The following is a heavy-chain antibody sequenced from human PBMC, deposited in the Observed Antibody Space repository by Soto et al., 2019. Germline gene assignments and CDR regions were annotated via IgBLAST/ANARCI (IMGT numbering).Heavy chain of an antibody. J-gene: IGHJ6*02. CDR1: GGSFSGYY. CDR2: IYHSGST. V-gene: IGHV4-34*01. D-gene: IGHD6-13*01. Sequence: SETLSLTCAVYGGSFSGYYWTWIRQPPGTGLEWIGDIYHSGSTNYNPSLKSRVTISVDRSKNQFSLKLSSVTAADTAVYYCASSRARLIYSSSRYYYYGMDVWGQGTTVTVSS. CDR3: ASSRARLIYSSSRYYYYGMDV.